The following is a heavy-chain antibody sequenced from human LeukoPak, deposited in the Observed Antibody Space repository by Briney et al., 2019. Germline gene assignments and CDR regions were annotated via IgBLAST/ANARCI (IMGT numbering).Heavy chain of an antibody. CDR3: ASLQQLVGRYFDL. V-gene: IGHV4-39*07. D-gene: IGHD6-13*01. Sequence: PSETLSLTCTVSGGSISSSSYYWGWIRQPPGKGLEWIGSIYYSGSTYYNPSLKSRVTISVDTSKNQFSLKLSSVTAADTAVYYCASLQQLVGRYFDLWGRGTLVTVSS. CDR1: GGSISSSSYY. J-gene: IGHJ2*01. CDR2: IYYSGST.